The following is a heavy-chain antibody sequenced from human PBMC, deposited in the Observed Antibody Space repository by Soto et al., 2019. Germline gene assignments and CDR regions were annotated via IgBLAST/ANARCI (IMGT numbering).Heavy chain of an antibody. D-gene: IGHD5-12*01. CDR3: ARDRRGYDFGVVDV. V-gene: IGHV3-21*01. J-gene: IGHJ6*02. Sequence: KPGGSLRLSCAASGFTFSSYSMNWVRQAPGKGLEWVSSISSSSSYIYYADSVKGRFTISRDNAKNSLYLQMNSLRAEDTAVYYCARDRRGYDFGVVDVWGQGTTVTVSS. CDR1: GFTFSSYS. CDR2: ISSSSSYI.